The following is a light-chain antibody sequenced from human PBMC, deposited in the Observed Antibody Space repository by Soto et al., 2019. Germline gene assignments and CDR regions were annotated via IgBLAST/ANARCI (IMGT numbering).Light chain of an antibody. V-gene: IGKV3-20*01. J-gene: IGKJ5*01. CDR3: QQYGSSLVT. Sequence: EIVLTQCPGTVSXSXXXXXSXSXRTGQSVSSTYLAWYQQKPGQAPRLLIYGASNRATGIPDRFSGSGSGTDFTLTITRLEPEDFAVYYCQQYGSSLVTFGQGTRLEIK. CDR1: QSVSSTY. CDR2: GAS.